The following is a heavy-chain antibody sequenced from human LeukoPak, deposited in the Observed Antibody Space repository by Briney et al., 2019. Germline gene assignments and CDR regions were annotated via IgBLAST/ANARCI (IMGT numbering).Heavy chain of an antibody. J-gene: IGHJ3*02. Sequence: GGSLRLSCAASGFTFSSSAMHWVRQAPGKGLEWVANIKQDGSEKDYVDSVKGRFTISRDNAKNSLYLQMNSLRTEDTAVYYCARDTEYADDAFDIWGQGTMVTVSS. D-gene: IGHD2-2*01. V-gene: IGHV3-7*01. CDR1: GFTFSSSA. CDR2: IKQDGSEK. CDR3: ARDTEYADDAFDI.